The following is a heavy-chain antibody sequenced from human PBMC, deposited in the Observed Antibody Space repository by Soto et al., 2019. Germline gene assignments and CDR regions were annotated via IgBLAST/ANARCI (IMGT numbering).Heavy chain of an antibody. Sequence: TGGSLRLSCAASGFTFSSYWMSWVRQAPGKGLEWVANIKQDGSEKYYVDSVKGRFTISRDNAKNSLYLQMNSLRAEDTAVYYCARFGSGHERIYYYYYMDVWGKGTTVTVSS. CDR1: GFTFSSYW. CDR3: ARFGSGHERIYYYYYMDV. J-gene: IGHJ6*03. CDR2: IKQDGSEK. V-gene: IGHV3-7*01. D-gene: IGHD5-12*01.